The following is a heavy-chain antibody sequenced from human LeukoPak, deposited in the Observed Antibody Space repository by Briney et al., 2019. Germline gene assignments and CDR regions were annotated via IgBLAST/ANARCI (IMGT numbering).Heavy chain of an antibody. D-gene: IGHD6-13*01. J-gene: IGHJ3*02. Sequence: GGSLRLSCAASGFTVSSNYMSWVRQAPGKGLEWVSVIYSGGSTYYADSVKGRFTISRDNSKNTLYLQMNSLRAEDMALYYCARSSSSLNHDAFDIWGQGTMVTVSS. CDR1: GFTVSSNY. V-gene: IGHV3-53*05. CDR3: ARSSSSLNHDAFDI. CDR2: IYSGGST.